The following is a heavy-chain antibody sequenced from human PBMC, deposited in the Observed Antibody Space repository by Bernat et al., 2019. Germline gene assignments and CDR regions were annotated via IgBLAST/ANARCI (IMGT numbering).Heavy chain of an antibody. Sequence: EVQLVQSGAEVKKPGESLKISCKGSGYSFTSYWIGWVRQMPGKGLEWMGIIYPGDSDTRYSPSFQGQVTISADKSISTAYLQWSSLKASDTAMHYCARVAVVVGATAHDAFDIWGQGTMVTVSS. V-gene: IGHV5-51*03. CDR1: GYSFTSYW. J-gene: IGHJ3*02. CDR3: ARVAVVVGATAHDAFDI. CDR2: IYPGDSDT. D-gene: IGHD1-26*01.